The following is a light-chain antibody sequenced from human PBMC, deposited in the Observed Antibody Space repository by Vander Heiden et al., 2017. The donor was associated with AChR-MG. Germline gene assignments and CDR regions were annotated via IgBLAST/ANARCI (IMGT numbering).Light chain of an antibody. CDR2: GAP. J-gene: IGKJ2*01. Sequence: LMLTQSPATLSVSPGDRATLACRASQSVSTNLAWYKQKPGQAPRLLIYGAPTRATGIPARFSGSGSGTEFTLTISSLQSEDFAVYYCQQYNNWPPGNTFGQGTKLEIK. V-gene: IGKV3-15*01. CDR3: QQYNNWPPGNT. CDR1: QSVSTN.